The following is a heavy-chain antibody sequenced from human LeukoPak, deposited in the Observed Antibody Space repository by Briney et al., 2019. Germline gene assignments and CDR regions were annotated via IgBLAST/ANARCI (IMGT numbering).Heavy chain of an antibody. Sequence: GGSLRLSCAASGFTFSSYSMNWVRQAPGKGLEWVSSISSSSSYIYYADSVKGRFTISRDNAKNSLYLQMNSLRAEDTAVYYCARGDSGVLLWFGELFWFDPWGQGTLVTVSS. V-gene: IGHV3-21*01. CDR2: ISSSSSYI. D-gene: IGHD3-10*01. CDR1: GFTFSSYS. CDR3: ARGDSGVLLWFGELFWFDP. J-gene: IGHJ5*02.